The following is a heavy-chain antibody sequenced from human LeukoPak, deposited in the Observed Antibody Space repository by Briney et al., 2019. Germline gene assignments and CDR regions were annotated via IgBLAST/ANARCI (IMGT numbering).Heavy chain of an antibody. V-gene: IGHV3-48*01. Sequence: GGSLRLSCAASGFTFSSYSMNWVRQAPGKGLEWISYISSFSGTIDYADSVKGRFTISRDNSKNTLYLQMNSLRAEDTAVYYCAKDYEWLSRQIYYFDYWGQGTLVTVSS. CDR3: AKDYEWLSRQIYYFDY. J-gene: IGHJ4*02. CDR1: GFTFSSYS. D-gene: IGHD3-9*01. CDR2: ISSFSGTI.